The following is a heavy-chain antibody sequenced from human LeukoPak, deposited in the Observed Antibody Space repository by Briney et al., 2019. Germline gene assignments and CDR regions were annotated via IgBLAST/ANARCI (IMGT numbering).Heavy chain of an antibody. V-gene: IGHV4-34*01. CDR3: ATSKEYYYDSSGYYNY. CDR2: INHSGST. D-gene: IGHD3-22*01. J-gene: IGHJ4*02. CDR1: GGSFSGYY. Sequence: SETLSLTCAVYGGSFSGYYWSWIRQPPGKGLEWIGEINHSGSTNYNPSLKSRVTISVDTSKNQFSLKLSSVTAADTAVYYCATSKEYYYDSSGYYNYWGQGTLVTVSS.